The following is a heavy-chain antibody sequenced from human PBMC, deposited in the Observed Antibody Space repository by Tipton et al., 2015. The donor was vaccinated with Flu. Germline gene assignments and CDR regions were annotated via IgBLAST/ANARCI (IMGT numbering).Heavy chain of an antibody. Sequence: LRLSCTVSGGSISSSSYYWGWIRQPPGKGLEWIGSIYYSGSTYYNPSLKSRVTISVDTSKNQFSLKLCSVTAADTAVYYCARDLRLDYFDYWGQGTLVTVSS. CDR2: IYYSGST. CDR3: ARDLRLDYFDY. CDR1: GGSISSSSYY. V-gene: IGHV4-39*07. D-gene: IGHD5/OR15-5a*01. J-gene: IGHJ4*02.